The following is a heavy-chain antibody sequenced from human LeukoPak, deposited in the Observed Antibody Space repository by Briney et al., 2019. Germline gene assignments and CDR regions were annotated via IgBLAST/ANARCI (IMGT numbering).Heavy chain of an antibody. J-gene: IGHJ4*02. CDR1: GGSLSSSSYY. Sequence: SETLSLTCTVSGGSLSSSSYYWGWVRQPPGRGLEWIGSIYYSGSTYYNPSLKSRVTISVDTSKNHFSLKLSSVTAADTAVYYCARFKVAAPFYSFDYWGQGTLVTVSS. V-gene: IGHV4-39*02. CDR3: ARFKVAAPFYSFDY. D-gene: IGHD2-15*01. CDR2: IYYSGST.